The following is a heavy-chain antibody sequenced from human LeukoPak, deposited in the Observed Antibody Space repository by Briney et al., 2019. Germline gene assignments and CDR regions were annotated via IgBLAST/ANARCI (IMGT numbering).Heavy chain of an antibody. D-gene: IGHD6-13*01. CDR1: GYSFTTYW. J-gene: IGHJ4*02. Sequence: GESLKISCKGSGYSFTTYWISWVRQMPGKGLERMGRIDPCDSYTNYSLSFQGHVTISADKSFSTAYLQWTSLKASDTAMYYCARHAKAYGSSCDYWGQGTLVTVSS. CDR3: ARHAKAYGSSCDY. V-gene: IGHV5-10-1*01. CDR2: IDPCDSYT.